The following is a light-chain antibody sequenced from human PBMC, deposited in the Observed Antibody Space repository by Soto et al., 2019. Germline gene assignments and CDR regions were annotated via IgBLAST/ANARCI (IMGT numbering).Light chain of an antibody. CDR1: QGIASSY. Sequence: SPTILSVSPGERATLSCRASQGIASSYLAWYQQKPGQAPRLLIYDASYRATGIPSRFSGSGSGTDFTLTISSLEPEDFAVYYCQQRSNWPPLTFGGGTKVDIK. CDR3: QQRSNWPPLT. CDR2: DAS. J-gene: IGKJ4*01. V-gene: IGKV3-11*01.